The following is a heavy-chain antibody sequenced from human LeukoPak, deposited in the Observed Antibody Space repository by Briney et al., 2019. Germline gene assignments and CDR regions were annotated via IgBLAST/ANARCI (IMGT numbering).Heavy chain of an antibody. CDR3: ARSMVRGVIIRAGFDP. J-gene: IGHJ5*02. Sequence: SQTLSLTCTVSGGSISSGGYYWSWIRQHPGKGPEWIGYIYYSGSTYYNPSLKSRVTISVDTSKNQFSLKLSSVTAADTAVYYCARSMVRGVIIRAGFDPWGQGTLVTVSS. V-gene: IGHV4-31*03. D-gene: IGHD3-10*01. CDR2: IYYSGST. CDR1: GGSISSGGYY.